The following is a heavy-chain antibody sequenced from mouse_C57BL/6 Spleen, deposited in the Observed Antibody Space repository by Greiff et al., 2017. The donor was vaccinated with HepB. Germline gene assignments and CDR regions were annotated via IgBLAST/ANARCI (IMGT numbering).Heavy chain of an antibody. Sequence: QVQLQQPGAELVKPGASVKLSCKASGYTFTSYWMHWVKQRPGQGLEWIGMIHPNSGSTNYNEKFKSKATLTVDKSSSTAYMQLSSLTSEDSAVYYCARKDPITTVGYFDYWGQGTTLTVSS. CDR1: GYTFTSYW. CDR3: ARKDPITTVGYFDY. V-gene: IGHV1-64*01. CDR2: IHPNSGST. D-gene: IGHD1-1*01. J-gene: IGHJ2*01.